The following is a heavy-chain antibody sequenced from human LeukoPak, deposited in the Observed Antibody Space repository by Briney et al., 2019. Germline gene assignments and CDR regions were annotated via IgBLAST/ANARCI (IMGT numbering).Heavy chain of an antibody. J-gene: IGHJ3*02. CDR2: ISAYNGNT. V-gene: IGHV1-18*01. D-gene: IGHD3-22*01. Sequence: GASVKVSCKASGYTFTSYGISWVRQAPGQGLEWMGWISAYNGNTNCAQKLQGRVTMTTDTSTSTAYMELRSLRSDDTAVYYCARDLTMIVVDDAFDIWGQGTMVTVSS. CDR3: ARDLTMIVVDDAFDI. CDR1: GYTFTSYG.